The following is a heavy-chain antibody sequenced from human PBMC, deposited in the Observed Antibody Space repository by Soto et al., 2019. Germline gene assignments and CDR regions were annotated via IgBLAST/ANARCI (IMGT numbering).Heavy chain of an antibody. CDR2: IYSGGST. CDR1: GFIVSSKY. J-gene: IGHJ4*02. Sequence: HPGGSLRLSCAGSGFIVSSKYMSWVRQVPGKGLEWVSIIYSGGSTYYADSVKGRFTVSRDNSKNTLYLQMNSLRAEDTAVFYCAKERSSGWSLDYWGQGTLVTVSS. CDR3: AKERSSGWSLDY. D-gene: IGHD6-19*01. V-gene: IGHV3-66*01.